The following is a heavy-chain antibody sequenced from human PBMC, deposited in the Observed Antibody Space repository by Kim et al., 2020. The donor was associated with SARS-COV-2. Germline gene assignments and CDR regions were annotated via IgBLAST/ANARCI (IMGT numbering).Heavy chain of an antibody. D-gene: IGHD1-26*01. V-gene: IGHV3-23*01. CDR2: ISGSGGST. Sequence: GGSLRLSCAASGFTFSSYAMSWVRQAPGKGLEWVSAISGSGGSTYYADSVKGRFTIPRDNSKNTLYLQMNSLRAEDTAVYYCAKDRWGSYFRSADYWGQGTLVTVSS. CDR1: GFTFSSYA. CDR3: AKDRWGSYFRSADY. J-gene: IGHJ4*02.